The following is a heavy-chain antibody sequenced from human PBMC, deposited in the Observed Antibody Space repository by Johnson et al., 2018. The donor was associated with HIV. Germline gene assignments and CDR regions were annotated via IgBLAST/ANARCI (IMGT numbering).Heavy chain of an antibody. V-gene: IGHV3-33*01. D-gene: IGHD3-10*02. CDR2: IWYDGSNQ. CDR1: GFTFSSYG. CDR3: ARNHLFSAFDI. J-gene: IGHJ3*02. Sequence: QVQLVESGGGVVQPGRSLRLSCAASGFTFSSYGMHWVRQAPGKGLEWVAFIWYDGSNQYYADSVKGRFTISRDNSKNTLYLQMNSLRAEDTAVYYCARNHLFSAFDIWGQGTMVTVSS.